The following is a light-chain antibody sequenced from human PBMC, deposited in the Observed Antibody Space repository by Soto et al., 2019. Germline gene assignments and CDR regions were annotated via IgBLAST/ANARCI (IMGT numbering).Light chain of an antibody. J-gene: IGKJ5*01. CDR3: QQRSNWPSIT. V-gene: IGKV3-15*01. CDR1: QSVSNN. Sequence: EIVLTQSPGTLSLSPGERATLSCRASQSVSNNYLAWYQQKPGQAPRLLIYGASTRATGIPARFSGSGSGTEFTLTISSLQSEDFAVYYCQQRSNWPSITFGQGTRLEIK. CDR2: GAS.